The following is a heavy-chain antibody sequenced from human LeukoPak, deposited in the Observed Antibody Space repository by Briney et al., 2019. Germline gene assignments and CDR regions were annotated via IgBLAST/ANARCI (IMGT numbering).Heavy chain of an antibody. CDR2: ISAYNGNT. V-gene: IGHV1-18*01. CDR3: ARDEDVAAAGTNDY. Sequence: ASVKVSCKASRYTFTSYGISWVRQAPRQGLEWMGWISAYNGNTNYAQKLQGRVTMTTDTSTSTAYMELRSLRSDDTAVYYCARDEDVAAAGTNDYWGQGTLVTVSS. CDR1: RYTFTSYG. J-gene: IGHJ4*02. D-gene: IGHD6-13*01.